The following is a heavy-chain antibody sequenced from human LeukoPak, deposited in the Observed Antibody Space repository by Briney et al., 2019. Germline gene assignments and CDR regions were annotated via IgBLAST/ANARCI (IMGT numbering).Heavy chain of an antibody. CDR2: ILPMNGGA. CDR1: GDSLGPSY. D-gene: IGHD2-15*01. CDR3: ARVDCRGGSCFADH. V-gene: IGHV1-2*02. Sequence: GASVKVSCKTSGDSLGPSYIHWVRQVPGQGLQYLGWILPMNGGATFADDFSDRVTLTWDASISTAYMEFHALTSDDTAVYFCARVDCRGGSCFADHWGQGTLVTVSS. J-gene: IGHJ4*02.